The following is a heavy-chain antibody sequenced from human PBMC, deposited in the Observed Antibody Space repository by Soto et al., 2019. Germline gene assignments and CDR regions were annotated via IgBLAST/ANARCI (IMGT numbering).Heavy chain of an antibody. Sequence: GGSLRLSCVASGFTFGTSGMSWVRQAPGKGLEWISGLSGDNNTDTKYADSVKGRFTISRGNSKNTLYLQMNSLRAEDTAVYYCAREGTMVRGLDYWGQGTLVTVSS. CDR1: GFTFGTSG. D-gene: IGHD3-10*01. V-gene: IGHV3-23*01. CDR3: AREGTMVRGLDY. J-gene: IGHJ4*02. CDR2: LSGDNNTDT.